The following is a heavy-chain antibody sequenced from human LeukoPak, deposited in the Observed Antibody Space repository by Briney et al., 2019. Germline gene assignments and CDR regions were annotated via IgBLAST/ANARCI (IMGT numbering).Heavy chain of an antibody. V-gene: IGHV3-23*01. CDR2: ISGSGGST. J-gene: IGHJ4*02. Sequence: PGGSLRLSCAASGFTFSSYAMSWVRQAPGKGLEWVSAISGSGGSTYYADSVKGQFTISRDNSKNTLYLQMNSLRAEDTAVYYCASDPPTTVTTFGDYWGQGTLVTVSS. D-gene: IGHD4-17*01. CDR3: ASDPPTTVTTFGDY. CDR1: GFTFSSYA.